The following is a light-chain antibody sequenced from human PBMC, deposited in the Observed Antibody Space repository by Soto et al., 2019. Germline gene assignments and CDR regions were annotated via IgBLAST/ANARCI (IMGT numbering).Light chain of an antibody. Sequence: QSALTQPPSASGSPGQSGTISCTGTSSDVGGYNYVSWYQQHPGKAPKLMIYEVSKRPSGVPDRFSGSKSGNTASLTVSGLQAEYEADYYCSSYAGSNIVVFGGGTKLTVL. CDR3: SSYAGSNIVV. CDR1: SSDVGGYNY. V-gene: IGLV2-8*01. J-gene: IGLJ2*01. CDR2: EVS.